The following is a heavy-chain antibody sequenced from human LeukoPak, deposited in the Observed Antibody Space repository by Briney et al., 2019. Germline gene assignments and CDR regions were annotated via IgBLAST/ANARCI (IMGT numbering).Heavy chain of an antibody. J-gene: IGHJ1*01. CDR1: GFTFSSYA. D-gene: IGHD3-10*01. CDR3: TKSGSAWAFFQD. CDR2: IWYDGTNK. Sequence: PGGSLRLSCAASGFTFSSYAMSWVRQAPGKGLEWVAVIWYDGTNKFYADSVKGRFTISRDISKNTLYLQMNSLTVEDTAVYYCTKSGSAWAFFQDWGQGTLVTVSS. V-gene: IGHV3-33*08.